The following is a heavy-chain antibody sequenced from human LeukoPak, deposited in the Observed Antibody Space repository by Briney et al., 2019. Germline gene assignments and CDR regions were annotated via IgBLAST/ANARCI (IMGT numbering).Heavy chain of an antibody. Sequence: PGGSLRLSCAASGFTFSSYGMHWVRQAPGKGLEWVSITYSDSSTNYADSVKGRFTISRDTSQNTLSLQMNSLRAEDTAVYYCVRKNRDFNAAFDIWGQGTVVTVSS. D-gene: IGHD2-21*02. V-gene: IGHV3-53*01. J-gene: IGHJ3*02. CDR1: GFTFSSYG. CDR2: TYSDSST. CDR3: VRKNRDFNAAFDI.